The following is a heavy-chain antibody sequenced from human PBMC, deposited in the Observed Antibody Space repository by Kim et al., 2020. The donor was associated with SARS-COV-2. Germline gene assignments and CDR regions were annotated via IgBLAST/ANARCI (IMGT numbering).Heavy chain of an antibody. CDR1: GFTFSSYG. V-gene: IGHV3-33*01. CDR2: IWYDGSNK. D-gene: IGHD3-22*01. CDR3: ARDAPMGYYDSSGLDY. Sequence: GGSLRLSCAASGFTFSSYGMHWVRQAPGKGLEWVAVIWYDGSNKYYADSVKGRFTISRDNSKNTLYLQMNSLRAEDTAVYYCARDAPMGYYDSSGLDYWGQGTLVTVSS. J-gene: IGHJ4*02.